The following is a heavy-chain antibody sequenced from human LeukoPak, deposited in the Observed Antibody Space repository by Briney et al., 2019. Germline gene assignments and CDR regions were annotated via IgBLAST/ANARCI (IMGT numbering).Heavy chain of an antibody. Sequence: GSLRLSCAASGFTFSSYGMHWVRQAPGKGLEWAAFIRYDGSNKYYADSVKGRFTISRDNSKNTLYLQMNSLRAEDTAVYYCAKLVANRVVTPDAFDIWGQGTMVTVSS. CDR2: IRYDGSNK. CDR1: GFTFSSYG. J-gene: IGHJ3*02. D-gene: IGHD4-23*01. CDR3: AKLVANRVVTPDAFDI. V-gene: IGHV3-30*02.